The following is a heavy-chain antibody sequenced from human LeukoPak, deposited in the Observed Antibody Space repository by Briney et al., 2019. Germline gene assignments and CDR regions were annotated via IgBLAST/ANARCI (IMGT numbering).Heavy chain of an antibody. CDR2: INPSGTGT. Sequence: GASVKVSCKASGYTITNNYMHWVRQAPGQGLEWMGVINPSGTGTSYAQKFQGRITMSRDTSTSTVYMELSSLRSDDTAVYYCARDGTVAGTLFDYWGQGTLVTVSS. D-gene: IGHD6-19*01. V-gene: IGHV1-46*01. CDR3: ARDGTVAGTLFDY. J-gene: IGHJ4*02. CDR1: GYTITNNY.